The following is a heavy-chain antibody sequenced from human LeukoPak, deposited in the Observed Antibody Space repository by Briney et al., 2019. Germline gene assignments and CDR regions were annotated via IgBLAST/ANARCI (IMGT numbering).Heavy chain of an antibody. V-gene: IGHV3-7*01. CDR1: GFTFSSYW. Sequence: PGGSLRLSCAASGFTFSSYWMSWVRQAPGKGLEWVANIKQDGSEKYYVGSVKGRFTISRDNAKNSLYLQMNSLRAEDTAVYYCARGPWGGAPVVWGKGTTVTISS. CDR3: ARGPWGGAPVV. CDR2: IKQDGSEK. J-gene: IGHJ6*04. D-gene: IGHD3-16*01.